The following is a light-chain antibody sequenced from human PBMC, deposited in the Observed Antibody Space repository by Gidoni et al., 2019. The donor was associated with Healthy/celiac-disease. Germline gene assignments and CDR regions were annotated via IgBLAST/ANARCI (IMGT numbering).Light chain of an antibody. CDR3: QQYDSTLGVT. J-gene: IGKJ5*01. CDR1: QSVSSSY. Sequence: EIGLTHSQGTRSLSPGERATLSARASQSVSSSYLARYQQQRGQDPRLLIYGAPSTATSIPGRLSGSGSGAADTRTIRRLEHQEDIVYYCQQYDSTLGVTFGQGTRLEIK. CDR2: GAP. V-gene: IGKV3-20*01.